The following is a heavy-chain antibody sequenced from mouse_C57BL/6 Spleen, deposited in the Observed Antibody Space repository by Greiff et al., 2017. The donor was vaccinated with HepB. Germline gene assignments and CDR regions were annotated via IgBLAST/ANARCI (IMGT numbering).Heavy chain of an antibody. CDR1: GYTFTEYT. J-gene: IGHJ3*01. Sequence: QVQLQQSGAELVKPGASVKLSCKASGYTFTEYTIHWVKQRSGQGLEWIGWFYPGSGSIKYNEKFKDKATLTADKSSSTVYMELSRLTSEDSEVYFCARHEEDGIYDGYHGGFAYWGQGTLVTVSA. V-gene: IGHV1-62-2*01. CDR2: FYPGSGSI. CDR3: ARHEEDGIYDGYHGGFAY. D-gene: IGHD2-3*01.